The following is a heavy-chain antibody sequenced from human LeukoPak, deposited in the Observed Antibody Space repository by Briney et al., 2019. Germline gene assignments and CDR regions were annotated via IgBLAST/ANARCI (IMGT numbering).Heavy chain of an antibody. Sequence: SETLSLTCTVSGGSISSGGYYWSWIRQHPGKGLEWIGYIYYSGSTYYNPSLKSRATISVDTSKNQFSLKLSSVTAADTAVYYCARYCTNGVCYTREDAFDIWGQGTMVTVSS. CDR3: ARYCTNGVCYTREDAFDI. D-gene: IGHD2-8*01. J-gene: IGHJ3*02. V-gene: IGHV4-31*03. CDR2: IYYSGST. CDR1: GGSISSGGYY.